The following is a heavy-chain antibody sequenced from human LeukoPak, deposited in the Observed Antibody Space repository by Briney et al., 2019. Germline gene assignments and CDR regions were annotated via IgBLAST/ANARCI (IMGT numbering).Heavy chain of an antibody. CDR2: LSNTNMI. J-gene: IGHJ4*02. V-gene: IGHV3-48*01. CDR1: GFTFSSYG. D-gene: IGHD5-18*01. CDR3: ARRGETAMVGDC. Sequence: GGSLRLSCAASGFTFSSYGMNWVRQAPGKGLEWLSYLSNTNMIHYAESVKGRFTISRDNAKNSLYLQMDGLRAEDTAVYYCARRGETAMVGDCWGRGTLVTVSS.